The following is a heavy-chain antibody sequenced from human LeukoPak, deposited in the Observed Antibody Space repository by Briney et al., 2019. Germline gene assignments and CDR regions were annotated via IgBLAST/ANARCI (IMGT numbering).Heavy chain of an antibody. D-gene: IGHD2-15*01. Sequence: GGSLRLSCAASGFTFDDYAMHWVRQAPGKGLEWVSGISWNSGSIGYADSVKGRFTISRDNAENSLYLQMNSQRAEDTAVYYCARGSEGYCSGGGCYYGMDVWGQGTTVTVSS. CDR3: ARGSEGYCSGGGCYYGMDV. CDR1: GFTFDDYA. CDR2: ISWNSGSI. V-gene: IGHV3-9*01. J-gene: IGHJ6*01.